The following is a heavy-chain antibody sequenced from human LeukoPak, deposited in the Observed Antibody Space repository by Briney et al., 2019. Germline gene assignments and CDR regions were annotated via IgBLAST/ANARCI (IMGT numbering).Heavy chain of an antibody. D-gene: IGHD6-25*01. V-gene: IGHV3-30*04. CDR3: ARDQRPDLGHYGLFEY. CDR2: VSYDGNRQ. CDR1: GFTFSTYA. Sequence: GGPLRLSCAAPGFTFSTYAIHWVRQAPGRGLEWAAVVSYDGNRQYYADSVKGRFTISRDNSKNTVYLQMNSLRGEDTAVYYCARDQRPDLGHYGLFEYWGLGTLVTLSS. J-gene: IGHJ4*02.